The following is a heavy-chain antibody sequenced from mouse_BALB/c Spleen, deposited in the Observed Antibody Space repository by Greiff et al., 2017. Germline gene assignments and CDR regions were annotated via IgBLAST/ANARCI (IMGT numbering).Heavy chain of an antibody. CDR2: ISSGSSTI. CDR3: ARERDRSWFAY. V-gene: IGHV5-17*02. Sequence: EVHLVESGGGLVQPGGSRKLSCAASGFTFSSFGMHWVRQAPEKGLEWVAYISSGSSTIYYADTVKGRFTISRDNPKNTLFLQMTSLRSEDTAMYYCARERDRSWFAYWGQGTLVTVSA. D-gene: IGHD3-3*01. J-gene: IGHJ3*01. CDR1: GFTFSSFG.